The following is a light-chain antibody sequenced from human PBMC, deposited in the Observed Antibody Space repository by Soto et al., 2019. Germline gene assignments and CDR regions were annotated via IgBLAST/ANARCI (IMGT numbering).Light chain of an antibody. CDR2: KAS. Sequence: DIQMTQSPSTLSASVGDRVTITCRASQSISSWLAWYQQKPGKAPKLLIYKASSLESGVPSRFSGSGSGTEFTLTISSLQPDDFATYYCQQYNSYPYTFGQGTKRESK. CDR3: QQYNSYPYT. CDR1: QSISSW. J-gene: IGKJ2*01. V-gene: IGKV1-5*03.